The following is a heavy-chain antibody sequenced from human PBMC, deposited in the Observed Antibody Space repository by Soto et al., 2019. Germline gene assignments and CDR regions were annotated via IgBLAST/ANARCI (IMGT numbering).Heavy chain of an antibody. Sequence: QVTLKESGPVVGEPTKPLTFSFPGPGVVNTHSWVGGGWVRQPPRQPLEWLAHIDSSGEKSYRTFLKSRLAISKDTSKSQIVLTMTNMDPADTATYYCARRHLAVAVSPWFDPWGQGIPVTVSS. CDR1: GVVNTHSWVG. CDR3: ARRHLAVAVSPWFDP. D-gene: IGHD6-19*01. CDR2: IDSSGEK. V-gene: IGHV2-26*01. J-gene: IGHJ5*02.